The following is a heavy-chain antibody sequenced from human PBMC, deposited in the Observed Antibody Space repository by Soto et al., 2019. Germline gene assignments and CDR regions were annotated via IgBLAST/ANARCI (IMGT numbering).Heavy chain of an antibody. CDR2: TYYRYQWYN. CDR3: AREFDGMDV. V-gene: IGHV6-1*01. D-gene: IGHD3-16*01. J-gene: IGHJ6*02. CDR1: GDSVTNNNAA. Sequence: PSQTLSLTCVISGDSVTNNNAAWNWIRHSQSRGLEWLGRTYYRYQWYNDYAPSVKSRVIVAVDKSKNQFSLQVSAVTPDDTAVYYCAREFDGMDVWGQGTTVTVSS.